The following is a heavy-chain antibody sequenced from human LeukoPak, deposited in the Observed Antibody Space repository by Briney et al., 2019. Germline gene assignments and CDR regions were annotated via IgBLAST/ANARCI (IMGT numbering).Heavy chain of an antibody. D-gene: IGHD1-26*01. CDR2: INHSGST. Sequence: PSETLSLTCAVYGGSFRGYYWNWIRQPPGKGLEGIGEINHSGSTNYIPSLKRRVTISVDTSKNQFSLKLSSVTAADTAVYYCARGSKMLGYNWFDPWGQGTLVTVSS. CDR3: ARGSKMLGYNWFDP. CDR1: GGSFRGYY. J-gene: IGHJ5*02. V-gene: IGHV4-34*01.